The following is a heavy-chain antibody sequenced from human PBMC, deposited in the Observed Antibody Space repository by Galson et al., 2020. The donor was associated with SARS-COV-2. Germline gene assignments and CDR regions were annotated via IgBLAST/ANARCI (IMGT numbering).Heavy chain of an antibody. J-gene: IGHJ4*02. D-gene: IGHD2-21*02. CDR2: ISSSSSYI. Sequence: GESLKISCAASGFTFSSYSMNWVRQAPGKGLEWVSSISSSSSYIYYADSVKGRFTISRDNAKKSLYLQMNSLRAEDTAVYYCAREQVTASGYYFDYWGQGTLVTVSS. V-gene: IGHV3-21*01. CDR3: AREQVTASGYYFDY. CDR1: GFTFSSYS.